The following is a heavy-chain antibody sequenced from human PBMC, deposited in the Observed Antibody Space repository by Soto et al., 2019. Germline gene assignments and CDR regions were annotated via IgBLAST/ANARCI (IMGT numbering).Heavy chain of an antibody. Sequence: QVQLVQSGAEVKKPGASVKVSCKASGYHLTSYGISWVRQAPGQGIEWMGWISAYNGDTNYAQKFQGRGTLTTDTSTSTAYMELRSLRSDDTAVYYCATPTGYSDYYSGMGVWGQGTTVTVSS. CDR3: ATPTGYSDYYSGMGV. D-gene: IGHD3-9*01. J-gene: IGHJ6*02. V-gene: IGHV1-18*01. CDR2: ISAYNGDT. CDR1: GYHLTSYG.